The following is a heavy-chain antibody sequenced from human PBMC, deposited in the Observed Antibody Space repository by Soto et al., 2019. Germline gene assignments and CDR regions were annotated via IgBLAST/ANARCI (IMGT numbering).Heavy chain of an antibody. V-gene: IGHV3-30*18. CDR1: GFTFSDYA. CDR2: VSHDGRNT. CDR3: AKGGRQWLVTSDFNY. D-gene: IGHD6-19*01. Sequence: VPLVESGGGVVQPGRSLRLSCAASGFTFSDYAMHWVRQAPGKGLEWVAVVSHDGRNTHYADSVKGRFTISRDSSKNTVSLEMTTLRAADTAVYYCAKGGRQWLVTSDFNYWGQGALVTVSS. J-gene: IGHJ4*02.